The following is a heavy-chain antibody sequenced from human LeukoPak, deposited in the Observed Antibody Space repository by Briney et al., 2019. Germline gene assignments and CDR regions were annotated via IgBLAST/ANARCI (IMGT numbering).Heavy chain of an antibody. CDR1: GYTFTSYG. V-gene: IGHV1-18*01. CDR2: ISAYNGNT. Sequence: GASVKVSCKASGYTFTSYGISWVRQAPGQGLEWMGWISAYNGNTNYAQKLQGRVTMTTDTSTSTAYMELRSLRSDDTAVYYCARGEYIASGTIYCSGGSCYSGIDYWGQGTLVTVSS. D-gene: IGHD2-15*01. J-gene: IGHJ4*02. CDR3: ARGEYIASGTIYCSGGSCYSGIDY.